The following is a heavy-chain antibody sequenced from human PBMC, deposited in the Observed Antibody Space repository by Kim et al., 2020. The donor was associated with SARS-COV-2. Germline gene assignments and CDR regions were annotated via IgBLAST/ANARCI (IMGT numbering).Heavy chain of an antibody. J-gene: IGHJ4*02. CDR1: GFTFSDFW. V-gene: IGHV3-7*03. CDR2: IKQDGTEK. Sequence: GGSLRLSCAASGFTFSDFWMTWVRQAPGKGLEWVANIKQDGTEKFYVDSVKGRFTISRDNAENSLYLQMNNLRAEDTAIYYCAKVSSAALGADYWGQGTLGTVSS. D-gene: IGHD6-13*01. CDR3: AKVSSAALGADY.